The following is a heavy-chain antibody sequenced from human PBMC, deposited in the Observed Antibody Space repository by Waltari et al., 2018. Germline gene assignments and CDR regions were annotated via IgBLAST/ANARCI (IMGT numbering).Heavy chain of an antibody. V-gene: IGHV3-48*04. CDR3: ARDLDKYGHGTPNDY. D-gene: IGHD4-17*01. CDR1: GFMFSDFS. CDR2: ISFSSTTI. J-gene: IGHJ4*02. Sequence: EVQLVESGGGLVQPGGSLGLSCAASGFMFSDFSMNWVRQAPGKGLEWLSYISFSSTTISYADSVKGRFTISRDNAKNSLYLQMNSLRAEDTAVYYCARDLDKYGHGTPNDYWGQGTLVTVSS.